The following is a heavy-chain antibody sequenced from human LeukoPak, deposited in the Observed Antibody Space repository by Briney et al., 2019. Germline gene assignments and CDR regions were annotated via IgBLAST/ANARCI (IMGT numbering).Heavy chain of an antibody. CDR2: VRQDGSEK. V-gene: IGHV3-7*01. CDR3: ARDTGGGASFDY. D-gene: IGHD1-14*01. J-gene: IGHJ4*02. Sequence: PGGSLRLSCAASGFTFSNYWMGWVRQAPGRGLEWVANVRQDGSEKYYVDSVKGRFTISRDNSKNSLYLQMNSLRAEDTAVYYCARDTGGGASFDYWGQGTLVTVSS. CDR1: GFTFSNYW.